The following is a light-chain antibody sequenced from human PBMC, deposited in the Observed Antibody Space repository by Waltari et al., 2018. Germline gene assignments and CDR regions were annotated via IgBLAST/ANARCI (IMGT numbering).Light chain of an antibody. CDR2: DVY. CDR1: SSNCGTYQY. CDR3: SSYTSGSTVI. Sequence: QSALTQPRSVSGSPGQSVTISCTGTSSNCGTYQYVSWYHQHPGKAPRLLIDDVYKRPSGVPDRFSGSKSGNTASLTISGLQAEDEADYYCSSYTSGSTVIFGGGTKLTVL. V-gene: IGLV2-11*01. J-gene: IGLJ2*01.